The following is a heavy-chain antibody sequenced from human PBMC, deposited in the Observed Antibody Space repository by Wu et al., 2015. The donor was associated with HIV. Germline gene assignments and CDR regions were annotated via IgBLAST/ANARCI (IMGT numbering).Heavy chain of an antibody. Sequence: QVQLVQSGAEVKKPGSSVKVSCKASGGTFSSYAISWVRQAPGQGLEWMGRIIPIFGTANYAQKFHGRVAMTRDTSISMAFMELSRLRFDDTAVYYCARAQRPVADALELDSWGQGTLVSVSS. D-gene: IGHD6-19*01. J-gene: IGHJ4*02. V-gene: IGHV1-69*05. CDR3: ARAQRPVADALELDS. CDR2: IIPIFGTA. CDR1: GGTFSSYA.